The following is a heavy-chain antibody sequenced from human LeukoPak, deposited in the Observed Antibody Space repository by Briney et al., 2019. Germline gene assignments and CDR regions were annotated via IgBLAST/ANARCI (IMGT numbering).Heavy chain of an antibody. CDR1: GFTFSSYS. CDR3: ARDLKLQTDFWSGYYRN. CDR2: ISSSSSYI. D-gene: IGHD3-3*01. J-gene: IGHJ4*02. V-gene: IGHV3-21*01. Sequence: PGGSLRLSCAASGFTFSSYSMNWVRQAPGKGLEWVSSISSSSSYIYYADSVKGRFTISRDNAKNSLYLQMNSLRAEDTAVYYCARDLKLQTDFWSGYYRNWGQGTLVTVSS.